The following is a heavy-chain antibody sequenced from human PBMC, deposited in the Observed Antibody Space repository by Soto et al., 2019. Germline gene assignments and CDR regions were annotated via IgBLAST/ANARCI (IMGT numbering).Heavy chain of an antibody. CDR1: GYTLTELS. D-gene: IGHD3-10*01. Sequence: ASVKVSCKVSGYTLTELSMHWVRQAPGKGLEWMGGFDPEDGETIYAQKFQGRVTMTEDTSTDTAYMELSSLRSEDTAVYYCATELYYGSGSKNWFDTWGQGNQVTVSS. CDR2: FDPEDGET. CDR3: ATELYYGSGSKNWFDT. J-gene: IGHJ5*02. V-gene: IGHV1-24*01.